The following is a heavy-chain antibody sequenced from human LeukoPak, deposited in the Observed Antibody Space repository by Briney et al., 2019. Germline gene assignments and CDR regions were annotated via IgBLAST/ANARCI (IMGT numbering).Heavy chain of an antibody. CDR2: FDPEDGET. CDR3: ATSGIWYPLYFDY. D-gene: IGHD6-13*01. Sequence: ASVKVSCKVSGYTLTELSMHWVRQAPGKGLEWMGGFDPEDGETIYAQKFQGRVTMTEDTSTDAAYMELSSLRSEDTAVYYCATSGIWYPLYFDYWGQGTLVTVSS. CDR1: GYTLTELS. V-gene: IGHV1-24*01. J-gene: IGHJ4*02.